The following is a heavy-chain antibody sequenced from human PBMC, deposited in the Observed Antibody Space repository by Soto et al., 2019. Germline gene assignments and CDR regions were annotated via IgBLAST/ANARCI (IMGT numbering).Heavy chain of an antibody. CDR3: ASLGRGSGSPTIDY. CDR1: GFTFSDYY. CDR2: ISSSSSYT. D-gene: IGHD3-10*01. V-gene: IGHV3-11*06. J-gene: IGHJ4*02. Sequence: QVQLVESGGGSVKPGGSLRLSCAASGFTFSDYYMSWIRQAPGKGLEWVSYISSSSSYTNYADSVKGRFTISRDNAKNSLYLQMNSLRAEDTAVYYCASLGRGSGSPTIDYWGQGTLVTVSS.